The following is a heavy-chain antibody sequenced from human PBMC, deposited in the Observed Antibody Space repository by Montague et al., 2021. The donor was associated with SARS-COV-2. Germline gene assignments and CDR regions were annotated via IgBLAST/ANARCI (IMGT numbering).Heavy chain of an antibody. CDR1: GFTFRTYE. CDR2: ISSSGSTI. J-gene: IGHJ4*02. Sequence: SLRLSCAASGFTFRTYEMNWVRQAPGKGLEWVSYISSSGSTIYYADSVKGRLTISRDNAKNSLYLQMNSLRAEDTAVYYCVRASLIKARIAVAGTTVYWGQGTLVTISS. D-gene: IGHD6-19*01. V-gene: IGHV3-48*03. CDR3: VRASLIKARIAVAGTTVY.